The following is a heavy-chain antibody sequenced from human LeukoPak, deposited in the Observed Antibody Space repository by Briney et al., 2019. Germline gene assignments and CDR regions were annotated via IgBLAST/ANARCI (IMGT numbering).Heavy chain of an antibody. D-gene: IGHD2-2*01. CDR2: IYNSGVT. V-gene: IGHV3-53*01. Sequence: GGSLRLSCAASGFSVSSNYMSWVRQAPGKGLEWASIIYNSGVTYYADSVKGRFTISRDTSKNVVYLQMNSLRGEDTAVYYCARGREYSSTPFDYWGQGTLVTVSS. CDR3: ARGREYSSTPFDY. J-gene: IGHJ4*02. CDR1: GFSVSSNY.